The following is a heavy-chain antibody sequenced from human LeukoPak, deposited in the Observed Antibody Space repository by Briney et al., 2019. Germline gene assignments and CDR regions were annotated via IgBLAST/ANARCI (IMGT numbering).Heavy chain of an antibody. CDR2: ISFDGSNK. D-gene: IGHD3-10*01. CDR3: VKIDGSGSYYPPDY. J-gene: IGHJ4*02. V-gene: IGHV3-30*18. Sequence: GGSLRLSWAASGXTFSTYGMYWVRQAPGKGLEWVAVISFDGSNKYYVDSVKGRFTISRDNSKNTLYLQMNSLRTEDTAVYYCVKIDGSGSYYPPDYWGQGTLVTVSS. CDR1: GXTFSTYG.